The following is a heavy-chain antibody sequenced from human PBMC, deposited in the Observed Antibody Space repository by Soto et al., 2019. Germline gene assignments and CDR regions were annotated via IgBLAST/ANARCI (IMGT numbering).Heavy chain of an antibody. D-gene: IGHD1-26*01. CDR2: IYHGGTT. CDR1: GVSISTSYY. J-gene: IGHJ4*02. V-gene: IGHV4-38-2*02. CDR3: ARDLLVEAYPSYFDS. Sequence: SETLSLTCGVSGVSISTSYYWGWIRQPPGKRLEWIANIYHGGTTYYNPSLKRRVTMSVDTSRNQFSLKLTSVTAADTAVYYCARDLLVEAYPSYFDSWGPGTLVTVS.